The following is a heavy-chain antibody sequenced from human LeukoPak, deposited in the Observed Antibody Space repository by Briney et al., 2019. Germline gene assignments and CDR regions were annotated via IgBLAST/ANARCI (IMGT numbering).Heavy chain of an antibody. CDR1: GFTFDDYA. D-gene: IGHD3-22*01. V-gene: IGHV3-43*02. CDR2: ISGDGGST. J-gene: IGHJ4*02. Sequence: AGSLRLSCAASGFTFDDYAMHWVRQAPGKGLEWVSLISGDGGSTYYADSVKGRFTISRDNSKNSLYLQMNSLRTEDTALYYCAKGSAYYDSSGYPFDYWGQGTLVTVSS. CDR3: AKGSAYYDSSGYPFDY.